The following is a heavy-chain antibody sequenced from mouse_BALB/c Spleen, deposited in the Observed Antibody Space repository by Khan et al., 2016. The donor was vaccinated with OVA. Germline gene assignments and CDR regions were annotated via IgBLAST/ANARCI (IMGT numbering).Heavy chain of an antibody. CDR2: IWSDGIT. D-gene: IGHD2-10*01. Sequence: VKLLESGPGLVAPSQSLSITCTISGFSLTSYGIHWVRQPPGKGLEWLVVIWSDGITTYNSTLKSRLSIPKDNSKSHVFLKMNSLQTDDTAMYYCARQPYYHYYALDYWGQGTSVTGSS. V-gene: IGHV2-6-1*01. CDR1: GFSLTSYG. CDR3: ARQPYYHYYALDY. J-gene: IGHJ4*01.